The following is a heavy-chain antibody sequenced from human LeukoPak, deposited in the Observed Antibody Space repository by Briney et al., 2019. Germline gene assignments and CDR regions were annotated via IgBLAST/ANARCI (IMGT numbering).Heavy chain of an antibody. V-gene: IGHV7-4-1*02. Sequence: ASVKVSCKASGGTFSSYAISWLRQAPGQGLEWMAWINPKTGNPTYAQGFTGRFVLSLDTSVSTAYLQITGLEAADTAVYYCARPYCRSGNCHTYFEQWGQGTLVTVSS. CDR1: GGTFSSYA. D-gene: IGHD2-15*01. CDR3: ARPYCRSGNCHTYFEQ. J-gene: IGHJ4*02. CDR2: INPKTGNP.